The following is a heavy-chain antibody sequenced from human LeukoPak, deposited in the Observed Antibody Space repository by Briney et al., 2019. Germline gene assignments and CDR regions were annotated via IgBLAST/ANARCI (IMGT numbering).Heavy chain of an antibody. J-gene: IGHJ4*02. D-gene: IGHD3-22*01. CDR2: IKQDGSEK. V-gene: IGHV3-7*01. Sequence: GGSLRLSCAASGFTFSSYWMSWVRQAAGKGLEWVANIKQDGSEKYYVDSVKGRFTISRDNAKNSLYLQMNSLRAEDTAVYYCARDPAYYYDSSGYYDYWGQGTLVTVSS. CDR1: GFTFSSYW. CDR3: ARDPAYYYDSSGYYDY.